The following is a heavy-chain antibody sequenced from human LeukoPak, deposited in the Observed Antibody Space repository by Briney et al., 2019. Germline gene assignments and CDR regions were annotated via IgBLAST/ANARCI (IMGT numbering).Heavy chain of an antibody. J-gene: IGHJ4*02. CDR3: ARARGYSYSSPFDY. D-gene: IGHD5-18*01. CDR1: GGTLSTSA. Sequence: GASVKVSCKASGGTLSTSAISWVRQAPGQGLEWMEGIIPMFGTPNYAQKFQGRVTVTTDASTNTAYMELSSLRSEDTAVYYCARARGYSYSSPFDYWGQGTLVTVSS. V-gene: IGHV1-69*05. CDR2: IIPMFGTP.